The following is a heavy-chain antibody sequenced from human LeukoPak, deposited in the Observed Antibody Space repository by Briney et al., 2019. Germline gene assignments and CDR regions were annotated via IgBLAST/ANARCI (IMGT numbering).Heavy chain of an antibody. J-gene: IGHJ4*02. CDR1: GASISGSGYY. CDR3: AKSGGYGLIDY. Sequence: SETLSLTCAVSGASISGSGYYWGWIRQPPGKGLEWIGNIYSSGSTYYNASLQSRVTISIDTSKNQFSLRLNSVTAADTAMYYCAKSGGYGLIDYWGQGTRVTVSS. V-gene: IGHV4-39*01. CDR2: IYSSGST. D-gene: IGHD1-26*01.